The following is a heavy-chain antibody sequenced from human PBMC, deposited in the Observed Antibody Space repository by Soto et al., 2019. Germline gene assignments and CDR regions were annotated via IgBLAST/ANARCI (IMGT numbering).Heavy chain of an antibody. J-gene: IGHJ5*02. CDR1: GDRVSSNSSS. V-gene: IGHV6-1*01. CDR2: TYYRSKWYS. D-gene: IGHD3-9*01. Sequence: LQTVSLTCAISGDRVSSNSSSWNCIWQSPSGGLEWLGRTYYRSKWYSVSAVSVKSRATIKPDTSKNQFSLQLNSVTPEDSAVYYCARGPRILNPWGQGILGTGSS. CDR3: ARGPRILNP.